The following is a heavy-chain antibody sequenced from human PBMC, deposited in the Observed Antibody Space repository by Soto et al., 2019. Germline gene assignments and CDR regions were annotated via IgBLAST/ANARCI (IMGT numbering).Heavy chain of an antibody. CDR2: IIPVFGTP. CDR1: GGTFTNYA. J-gene: IGHJ6*02. CDR3: ARERSVGYCITTTCPKPFYYYAMDV. Sequence: ASVKVSCKAFGGTFTNYAFSWVRQAPGQGLEWMGGIIPVFGTPDYAQKFQGRVTITADESTRTASMELSSLRSDDTAVYYCARERSVGYCITTTCPKPFYYYAMDVWGQGTTVTVSS. V-gene: IGHV1-69*13. D-gene: IGHD2-2*01.